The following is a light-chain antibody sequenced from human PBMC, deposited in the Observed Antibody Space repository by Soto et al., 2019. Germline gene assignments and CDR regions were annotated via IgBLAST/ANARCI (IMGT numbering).Light chain of an antibody. CDR3: QQYGDSPDTDRWT. Sequence: EIVLTQSPGTLYLSPGERASLSCRASQSVRSSSLAWYKQKPGQPPRLLIYGASSRATGIPDRFSGSGSGTDFTLTISRLEPEDFAVYFCQQYGDSPDTDRWTFGPGTKVEIK. J-gene: IGKJ1*01. CDR2: GAS. V-gene: IGKV3-20*01. CDR1: QSVRSSS.